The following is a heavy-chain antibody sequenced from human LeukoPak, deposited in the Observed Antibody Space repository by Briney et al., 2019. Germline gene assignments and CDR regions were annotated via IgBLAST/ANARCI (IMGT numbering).Heavy chain of an antibody. V-gene: IGHV1-2*02. D-gene: IGHD1-26*01. CDR1: GYTFTGYY. CDR3: ARGSGTYDFDY. J-gene: IGHJ4*02. CDR2: INPNSGGT. Sequence: ASVKVSCKASGYTFTGYYMHWVRQAPRQGPEWMGWINPNSGGTNYAQKFQGRITVTRDTSISTAYMELSRLRSDDTAVYYCARGSGTYDFDYWGQGILVTVSS.